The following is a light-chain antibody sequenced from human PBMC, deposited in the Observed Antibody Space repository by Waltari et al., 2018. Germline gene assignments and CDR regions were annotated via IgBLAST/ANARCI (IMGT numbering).Light chain of an antibody. CDR2: DVR. CDR3: SSFPGGSLV. CDR1: NGDIDPFNY. J-gene: IGLJ2*01. Sequence: QSALTQPRSVSGSPGQSVTISCTKTNGDIDPFNYVSWYQQHPGKAPKLVIYDVRVRPSGVPDRFSGSRSGNTASLIISGLQPEDEADYYCSSFPGGSLVFGGGTELTVL. V-gene: IGLV2-11*01.